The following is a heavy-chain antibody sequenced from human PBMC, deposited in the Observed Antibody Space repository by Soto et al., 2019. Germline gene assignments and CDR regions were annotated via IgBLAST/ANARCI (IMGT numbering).Heavy chain of an antibody. J-gene: IGHJ5*02. V-gene: IGHV1-46*01. D-gene: IGHD3-3*01. Sequence: AAVKVSCKAPGGTFTSYYLNWVRQAPGQGLEWMGVINPHGGSTKYAQKFQGRVTMTRDTSRSTVYMELRSLRSDDTAIYYCARSSGGNFGIIIEGSNWFDPWGQGTLVTVSS. CDR3: ARSSGGNFGIIIEGSNWFDP. CDR1: GGTFTSYY. CDR2: INPHGGST.